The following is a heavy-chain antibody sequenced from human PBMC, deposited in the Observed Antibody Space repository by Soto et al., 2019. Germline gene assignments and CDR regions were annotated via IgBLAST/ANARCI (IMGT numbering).Heavy chain of an antibody. CDR1: GGTFSSNA. CDR2: IIRIYASP. Sequence: QVQLVQSGAEVKKPGSSVKVSCKASGGTFSSNAISWVRQAPGQGLEWMGGIIRIYASPNYAQTFQGRVTVTADKATSTAYLELSRLKFADSAIYYCAVAVTGSRSPLAHWGQGTLVIVAS. CDR3: AVAVTGSRSPLAH. J-gene: IGHJ4*02. D-gene: IGHD3-9*01. V-gene: IGHV1-69*06.